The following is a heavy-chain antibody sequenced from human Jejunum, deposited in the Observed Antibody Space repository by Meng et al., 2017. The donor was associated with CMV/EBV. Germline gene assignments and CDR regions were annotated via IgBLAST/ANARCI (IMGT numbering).Heavy chain of an antibody. D-gene: IGHD4-17*01. CDR2: INPGGGST. V-gene: IGHV1-46*01. Sequence: SCKTSGYTFISYYMHWVRQAPEQGLEWMGIINPGGGSTNYAQKFQGKVTLTRDTSTGTVYMDLSSLRSEDTAVYYCARGTRVTSDYWGQGTLVTVSS. J-gene: IGHJ4*02. CDR3: ARGTRVTSDY. CDR1: GYTFISYY.